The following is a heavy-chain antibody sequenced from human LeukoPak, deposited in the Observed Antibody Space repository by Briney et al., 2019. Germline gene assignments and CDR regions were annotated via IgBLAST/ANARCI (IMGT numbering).Heavy chain of an antibody. CDR1: GYSFTSYW. CDR3: ARAARSGSYPLDY. D-gene: IGHD3-10*01. Sequence: GESLKISCKGSGYSFTSYWIGWVRQMPGKGLEWMGIIYPGDSDTRYSPSFQGQVTISADKSISTAYLQLSSLKASDTATYYCARAARSGSYPLDYWGQGTLVTVSS. CDR2: IYPGDSDT. V-gene: IGHV5-51*01. J-gene: IGHJ4*02.